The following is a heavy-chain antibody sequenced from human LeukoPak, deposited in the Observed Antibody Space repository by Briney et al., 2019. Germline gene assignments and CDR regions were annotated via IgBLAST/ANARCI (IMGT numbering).Heavy chain of an antibody. Sequence: SETLSLTCGVSGGSLSGYYWDWIRQSPGKGLEWIGEINHRGSTNHNPSLKSRVTVSVDTSKNQFSLRLSSVTAADTAVYYCARGLSSSFSYYYYMDVWGKGTTVTVSS. CDR2: INHRGST. D-gene: IGHD6-6*01. J-gene: IGHJ6*03. CDR3: ARGLSSSFSYYYYMDV. CDR1: GGSLSGYY. V-gene: IGHV4-34*01.